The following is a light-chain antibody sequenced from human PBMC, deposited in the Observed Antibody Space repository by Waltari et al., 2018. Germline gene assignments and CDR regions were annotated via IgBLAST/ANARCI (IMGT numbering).Light chain of an antibody. CDR3: QQYNNWPPQGT. CDR1: QSVSSN. CDR2: CAS. Sequence: TVMTQSPATLSVSPGERATLPGRASQSVSSNLAWYQQKPGQAPRLLIYCASTRATGIPARFSGSGSGTEFTLTISSLQSEDFAVYYCQQYNNWPPQGTFGQGTKVEIK. V-gene: IGKV3-15*01. J-gene: IGKJ1*01.